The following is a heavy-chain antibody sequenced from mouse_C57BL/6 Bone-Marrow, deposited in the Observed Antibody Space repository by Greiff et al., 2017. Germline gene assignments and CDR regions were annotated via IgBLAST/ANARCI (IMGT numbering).Heavy chain of an antibody. D-gene: IGHD1-1*01. Sequence: QVQLQQSGAELVRPGASVKLSCKASGYTFTDYYINWVKQRPGQGLEWIARIYPGSGNTYYNEKFKGKATLTAEKSSSTAYMQLSSLTSEDSAVYFCARGFITTVVATRGDYWGQGTTLTVSS. J-gene: IGHJ2*01. CDR2: IYPGSGNT. CDR1: GYTFTDYY. V-gene: IGHV1-76*01. CDR3: ARGFITTVVATRGDY.